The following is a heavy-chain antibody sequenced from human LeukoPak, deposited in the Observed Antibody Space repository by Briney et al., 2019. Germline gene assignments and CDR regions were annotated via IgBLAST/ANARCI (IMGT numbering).Heavy chain of an antibody. CDR3: GREIQAPGKTLEY. J-gene: IGHJ4*02. V-gene: IGHV3-30*02. CDR1: GFTFSNYD. CDR2: ILYDGSNE. Sequence: GGSLRLSCAASGFTFSNYDMHWVRQAPGKGLEWVTFILYDGSNEYYADSVKGRFTISRDNAKNTLYLQMNSLRGEDTAVYYCGREIQAPGKTLEYWGQGTLVTVSS.